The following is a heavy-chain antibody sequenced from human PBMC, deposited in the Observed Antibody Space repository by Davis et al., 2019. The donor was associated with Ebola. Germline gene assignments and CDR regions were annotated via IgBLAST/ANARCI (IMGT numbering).Heavy chain of an antibody. CDR2: ISGSGGSI. Sequence: GESLKISCTDSVITFSSYAMTWVRQAPGKGLEWVSAISGSGGSIYYADSMKGRFTISRDNAKNSLYLQMNSLRTEDTAVYYCVTENWYRFESWGQGTLVTVSS. CDR3: VTENWYRFES. J-gene: IGHJ4*02. V-gene: IGHV3-23*01. CDR1: VITFSSYA. D-gene: IGHD1/OR15-1a*01.